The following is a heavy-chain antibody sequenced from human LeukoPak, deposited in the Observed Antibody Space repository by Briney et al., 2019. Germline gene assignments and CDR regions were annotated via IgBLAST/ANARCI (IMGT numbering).Heavy chain of an antibody. D-gene: IGHD3-10*01. CDR3: ARGEYYGSGSYSNDAFDI. Sequence: GGSLRLSCAASGFTFSSYWMSWVRQAPGKGLEWVSVIYSGGSTYYADSVKGRFTISRDNSKNTLYLQMNSLRAEDTAVYYCARGEYYGSGSYSNDAFDIWGQGTMVTVSS. CDR1: GFTFSSYW. V-gene: IGHV3-53*01. CDR2: IYSGGST. J-gene: IGHJ3*02.